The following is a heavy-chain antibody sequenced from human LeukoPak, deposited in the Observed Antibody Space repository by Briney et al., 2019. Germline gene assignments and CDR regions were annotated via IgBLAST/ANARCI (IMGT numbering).Heavy chain of an antibody. D-gene: IGHD6-19*01. V-gene: IGHV3-33*01. CDR1: GFTFSSNG. Sequence: GGFLRLSCAASGFTFSSNGMNWVRQAPGKGLEWVAIIWYDGSKEYYVDSVKGRFTISRDNSKNMVYLEMNSLRAEDTAVYYCARISGWSQFDYWGQGSLVTVSS. CDR3: ARISGWSQFDY. CDR2: IWYDGSKE. J-gene: IGHJ4*02.